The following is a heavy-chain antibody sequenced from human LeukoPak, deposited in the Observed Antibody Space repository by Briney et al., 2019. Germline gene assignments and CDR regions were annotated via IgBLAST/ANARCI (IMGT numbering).Heavy chain of an antibody. Sequence: GGSLRLSCAASGFAFSDYAMNWVRQAPGKGLEWLSSITDSSTYIYYADSVKGRFTISRDNAKNSLYLQMNSLRAEDTAVYFCATRYCSRTNCFAFDSWGQGTLVTVSS. CDR3: ATRYCSRTNCFAFDS. CDR2: ITDSSTYI. D-gene: IGHD2-2*01. CDR1: GFAFSDYA. V-gene: IGHV3-21*01. J-gene: IGHJ4*02.